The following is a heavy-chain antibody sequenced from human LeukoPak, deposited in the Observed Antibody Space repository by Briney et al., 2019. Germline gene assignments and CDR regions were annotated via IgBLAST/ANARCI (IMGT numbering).Heavy chain of an antibody. V-gene: IGHV4-59*01. Sequence: SETLSLTCTVSGGSISSYYWSWIRQPPGKGLEWIGHIYYSGSTNYNPSLKSRVTISIDASKNQFSLKLSSVTAADTAVYYCARRSVTLDAFDIWGQGTMVTVSS. CDR2: IYYSGST. D-gene: IGHD4-17*01. J-gene: IGHJ3*02. CDR3: ARRSVTLDAFDI. CDR1: GGSISSYY.